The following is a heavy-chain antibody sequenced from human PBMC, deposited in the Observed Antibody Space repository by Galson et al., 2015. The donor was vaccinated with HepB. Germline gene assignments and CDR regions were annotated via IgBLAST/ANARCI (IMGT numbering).Heavy chain of an antibody. V-gene: IGHV3-21*01. CDR1: GFTFSSYS. D-gene: IGHD2-2*02. CDR3: ATTWVEYQLLYYNDAFDI. J-gene: IGHJ3*02. Sequence: LRLSCAASGFTFSSYSMNWVRQAPGKGLEWVSSISSSSSYIYYADSVKGRFTISRDNAKNSLYLQMNSLRAEDTAVYYCATTWVEYQLLYYNDAFDIWGQGTMVTVSS. CDR2: ISSSSSYI.